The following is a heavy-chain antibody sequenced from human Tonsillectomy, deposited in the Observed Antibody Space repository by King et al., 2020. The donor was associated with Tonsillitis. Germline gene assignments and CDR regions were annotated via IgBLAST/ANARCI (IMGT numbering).Heavy chain of an antibody. V-gene: IGHV3-23*04. CDR1: GFKFSSYP. CDR2: ISGSSDRR. J-gene: IGHJ4*02. D-gene: IGHD2-21*02. Sequence: VQLVESGGGMVQPGGSLRLSCAASGFKFSSYPISWIRQAPGKGLEWVSAISGSSDRRYYATSVKGRFTISRDNSKNTVYLQMNSLRADDTAVYYCTADEDYWGQGTLVTVSS. CDR3: TADEDY.